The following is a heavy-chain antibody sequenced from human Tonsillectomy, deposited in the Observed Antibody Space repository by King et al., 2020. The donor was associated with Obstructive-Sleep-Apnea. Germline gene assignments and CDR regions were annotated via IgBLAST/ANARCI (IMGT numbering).Heavy chain of an antibody. V-gene: IGHV3-21*01. CDR1: GFTFSSYS. J-gene: IGHJ4*02. CDR3: ARGFDYGGNGFDY. Sequence: VQLVESGGGLVKPGGSLRLSCAASGFTFSSYSMNWVRQAPGKGLEWVASISSSTSYIYYADSVKGRFTISRDNAKNSLYLQMNSLRAEDTAVYYCARGFDYGGNGFDYWGQGTLVTVSS. CDR2: ISSSTSYI. D-gene: IGHD4-23*01.